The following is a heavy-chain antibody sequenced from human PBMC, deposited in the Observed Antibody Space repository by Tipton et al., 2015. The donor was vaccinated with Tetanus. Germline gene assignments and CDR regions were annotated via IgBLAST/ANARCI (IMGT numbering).Heavy chain of an antibody. CDR3: ARRIQVFGPAILDAFDL. D-gene: IGHD3/OR15-3a*01. Sequence: TLSLTCTVSGGSISGGRYYWSWIRQRPGKGLEWIGDIYSSGSTYSDPSLKGRVTISVDTSKNQFSLRLNSVTAADTAVYYCARRIQVFGPAILDAFDLWAQGTMVIVSS. V-gene: IGHV4-31*03. J-gene: IGHJ3*01. CDR1: GGSISGGRYY. CDR2: IYSSGST.